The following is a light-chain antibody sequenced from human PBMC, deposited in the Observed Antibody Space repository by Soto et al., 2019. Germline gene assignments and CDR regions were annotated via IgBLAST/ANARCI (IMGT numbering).Light chain of an antibody. CDR1: QSVNIH. CDR2: GAS. J-gene: IGKJ1*01. Sequence: EIGMTQSPATLSVSPGERATLSCRASQSVNIHLAWYQQKPGQAPRLLIYGASARATGIPAKFSGSGSGTEFTLTISSLQSEDFAVYYCQQYNKWPRTFGQGTKVDI. CDR3: QQYNKWPRT. V-gene: IGKV3D-15*01.